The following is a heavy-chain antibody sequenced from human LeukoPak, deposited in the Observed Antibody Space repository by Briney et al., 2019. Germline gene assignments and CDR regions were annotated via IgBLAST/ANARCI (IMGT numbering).Heavy chain of an antibody. D-gene: IGHD1-26*01. J-gene: IGHJ6*03. CDR1: GFTVSSNY. Sequence: AGGSLRLSCAASGFTVSSNYMNWVRQAPGKGLEWVSSISSSSSYIYYADSVKGRFTISRDNAKKSVYLQMNSLRAEDTAVYYCARAYSERYGLGYYYMDVWGKGTTVTISS. CDR2: ISSSSSYI. CDR3: ARAYSERYGLGYYYMDV. V-gene: IGHV3-21*01.